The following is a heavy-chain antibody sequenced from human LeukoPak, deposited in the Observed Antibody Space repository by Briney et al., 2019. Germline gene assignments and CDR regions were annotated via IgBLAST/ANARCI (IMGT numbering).Heavy chain of an antibody. CDR2: IYLGDSDP. J-gene: IGHJ4*02. CDR3: ATTAGWGVFDY. V-gene: IGHV5-51*01. Sequence: GESLKISCKGFGYTFTTYWIGWVRQMPGKGLEWMGIIYLGDSDPRYSPSFQGQVTISADKSISTAYLQWSSLTASDTAMYYCATTAGWGVFDYWGQGTLVTVSS. CDR1: GYTFTTYW. D-gene: IGHD3-10*01.